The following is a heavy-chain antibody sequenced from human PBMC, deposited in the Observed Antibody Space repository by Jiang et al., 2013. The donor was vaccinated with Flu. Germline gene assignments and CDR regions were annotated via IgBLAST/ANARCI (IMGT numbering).Heavy chain of an antibody. J-gene: IGHJ4*02. D-gene: IGHD2-21*01. CDR3: ARPAVEIASIHGTFDY. V-gene: IGHV4-30-2*03. Sequence: GLEWIGSVYYMGHLLQPVPSTSRVTISVDTPKNQFSLRLTSLTATDTALYYCARPAVEIASIHGTFDYWGQGKLVTVSS. CDR2: VYYMGH.